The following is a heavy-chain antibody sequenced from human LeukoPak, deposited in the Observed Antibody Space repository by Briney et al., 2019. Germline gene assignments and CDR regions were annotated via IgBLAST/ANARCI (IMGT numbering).Heavy chain of an antibody. D-gene: IGHD5-24*01. CDR1: GGSFSGYY. Sequence: SETLSLTCAVYGGSFSGYYWSWIRQPPGKGLEWIGEINHSGSTNYNPSLKSRVTISVDTSKNQFSLKLSSVTAADTAVYYCARPRRRGMANIIFDYWGQGTLVTVSS. CDR2: INHSGST. CDR3: ARPRRRGMANIIFDY. J-gene: IGHJ4*02. V-gene: IGHV4-34*01.